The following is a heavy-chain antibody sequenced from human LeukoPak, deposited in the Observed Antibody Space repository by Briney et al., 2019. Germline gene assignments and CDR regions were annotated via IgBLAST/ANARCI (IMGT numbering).Heavy chain of an antibody. Sequence: PGGSLRLSCAASGFTFSSYSMNWVRQAPGKGLEWVSYISSSSGTIYYADSVKGRLTVSRDNAKNSLYLQMNSLRAEDTAVYYCAKTYYYDSGNYWGQGTLVTVSS. CDR1: GFTFSSYS. V-gene: IGHV3-48*04. J-gene: IGHJ4*02. CDR2: ISSSSGTI. CDR3: AKTYYYDSGNY. D-gene: IGHD3-10*01.